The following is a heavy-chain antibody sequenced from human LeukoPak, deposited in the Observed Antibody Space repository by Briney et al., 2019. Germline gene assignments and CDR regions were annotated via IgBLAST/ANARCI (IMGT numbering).Heavy chain of an antibody. CDR3: AKDSSSYRRRSYYFDY. CDR1: GFTFSSYE. CDR2: ISSSGSTI. D-gene: IGHD6-6*01. J-gene: IGHJ4*02. V-gene: IGHV3-48*03. Sequence: GGSLRLSCAASGFTFSSYEMNWVRQAPGKGLEWVSYISSSGSTIYYADPVKGRFTISRDNSKNTLYLQMNSLRAEDTAVYYCAKDSSSYRRRSYYFDYWGQGTLVTVSS.